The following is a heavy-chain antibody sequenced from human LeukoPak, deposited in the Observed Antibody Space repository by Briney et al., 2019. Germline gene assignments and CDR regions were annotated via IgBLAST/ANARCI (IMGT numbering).Heavy chain of an antibody. D-gene: IGHD1-26*01. Sequence: GASLRLYCTPSGCTFSKYAVTWVHQAPVQELDSVSYLRSSYSARYYADSVKGRFTIARDNAKNALNLELNSLRDENTAVYYCARGPRSGSYYGGDRLIDYRGQGTQVSVSS. J-gene: IGHJ4*02. CDR2: LRSSYSAR. V-gene: IGHV3-48*02. CDR1: GCTFSKYA. CDR3: ARGPRSGSYYGGDRLIDY.